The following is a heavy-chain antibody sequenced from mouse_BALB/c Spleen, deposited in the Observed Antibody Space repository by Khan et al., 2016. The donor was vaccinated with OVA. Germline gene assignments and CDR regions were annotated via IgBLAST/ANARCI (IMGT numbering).Heavy chain of an antibody. CDR2: ISSGSSTI. Sequence: EVELVESGGGLVQPGGSRKLSCAASGFTFSSFGMHWVRQAPEKGLEWVAYISSGSSTIYYADTVKGRFTISRDNPKNTLFLQMTSLRSEDTAMYYCARSYSIYYGPAYWGQGTLVTVSA. J-gene: IGHJ3*01. D-gene: IGHD2-1*01. CDR3: ARSYSIYYGPAY. CDR1: GFTFSSFG. V-gene: IGHV5-17*02.